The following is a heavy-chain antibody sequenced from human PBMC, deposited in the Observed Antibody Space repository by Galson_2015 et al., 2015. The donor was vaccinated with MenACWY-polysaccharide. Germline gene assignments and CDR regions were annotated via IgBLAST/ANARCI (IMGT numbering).Heavy chain of an antibody. CDR1: GFTFSDYW. D-gene: IGHD3-22*01. CDR2: MNSDGSTT. J-gene: IGHJ6*02. Sequence: SLRLSCAASGFTFSDYWMHWVRQGPGKGLEWVSHMNSDGSTTTNADSVKGRFTISRDNAGNTLYLQMNSLRAEDTAVYYCASVRCYYDSTGYCYYGMLVWGQGTTVTVSS. V-gene: IGHV3-74*03. CDR3: ASVRCYYDSTGYCYYGMLV.